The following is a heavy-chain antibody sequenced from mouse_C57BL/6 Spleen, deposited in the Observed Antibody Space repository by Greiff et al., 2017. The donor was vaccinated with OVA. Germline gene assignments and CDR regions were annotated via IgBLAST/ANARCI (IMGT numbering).Heavy chain of an antibody. CDR3: ARSGYYGSSHWYFDV. CDR1: GYTFTSYW. J-gene: IGHJ1*03. V-gene: IGHV1-55*01. D-gene: IGHD1-1*01. CDR2: IYPGSGST. Sequence: QVHVKQPGAELVKPGASVKMSCKASGYTFTSYWITWVKQRPGQGLEWIGDIYPGSGSTNYNEKFKSKATLTVDTSSSTAYMQRSSLTSEDSAVYYCARSGYYGSSHWYFDVWGTGTTVTVSS.